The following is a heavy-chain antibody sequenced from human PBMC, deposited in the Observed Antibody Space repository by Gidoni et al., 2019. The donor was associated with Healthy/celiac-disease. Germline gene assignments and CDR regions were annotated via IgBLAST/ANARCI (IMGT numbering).Heavy chain of an antibody. Sequence: QVQLVQSGAEVKQPGASVKVSCKASGNTFTSYYLHWVRQAPGQGLEWMGIINPSGGSTSYDQKFQGRVTMTRDTSTCTVYMELSSLGSEDAAVYYCARARGVGAFDLLGQGTMVTVSA. J-gene: IGHJ3*01. CDR3: ARARGVGAFDL. D-gene: IGHD1-26*01. CDR2: INPSGGST. CDR1: GNTFTSYY. V-gene: IGHV1-46*01.